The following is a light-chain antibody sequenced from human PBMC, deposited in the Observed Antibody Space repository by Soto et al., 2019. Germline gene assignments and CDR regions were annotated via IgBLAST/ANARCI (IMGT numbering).Light chain of an antibody. CDR1: QGISSY. CDR2: AAS. J-gene: IGKJ1*01. Sequence: AIRMTQSPSSLSASTGDRVTITCRASQGISSYLAWYQQKPGQAPKLLIYAASTLQSGVPARFSGSGSGTDFTLTISCLQSEDFAIYYCQQYYSYPRTFGQGTKVEIK. CDR3: QQYYSYPRT. V-gene: IGKV1-8*01.